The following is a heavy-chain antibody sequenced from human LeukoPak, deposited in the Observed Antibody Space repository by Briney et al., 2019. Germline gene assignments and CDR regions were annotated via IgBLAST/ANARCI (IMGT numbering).Heavy chain of an antibody. V-gene: IGHV3-23*01. Sequence: GGSLRLSCAASGFTFSSYAMSWVRQAPGKGLEWVSAISGSGGSTYYADSVKGRFTISRDNSKNTLYLQMNSLRAEDTAVYYCAKSYYDFWSGYPEAFAFWGQGTMVTVSS. D-gene: IGHD3-3*01. CDR3: AKSYYDFWSGYPEAFAF. J-gene: IGHJ3*01. CDR2: ISGSGGST. CDR1: GFTFSSYA.